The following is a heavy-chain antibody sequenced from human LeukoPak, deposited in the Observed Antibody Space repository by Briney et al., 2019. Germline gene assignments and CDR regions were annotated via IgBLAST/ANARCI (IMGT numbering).Heavy chain of an antibody. D-gene: IGHD5-12*01. CDR3: AREGDSGYDSDAFDI. CDR1: GYTFTGYY. CDR2: INPNSGGT. V-gene: IGHV1-2*04. J-gene: IGHJ3*02. Sequence: ASVNVSCKASGYTFTGYYMHWVRQAPGQGREWMGWINPNSGGTNYAQKFQGWLTMTRDTSISTAYMELSRLRSADTAVYYCAREGDSGYDSDAFDIWGQGTMVPVSS.